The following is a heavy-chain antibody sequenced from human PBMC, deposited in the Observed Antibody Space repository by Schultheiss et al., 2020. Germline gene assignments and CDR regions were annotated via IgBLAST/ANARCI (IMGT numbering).Heavy chain of an antibody. J-gene: IGHJ5*02. Sequence: SVKAPCKASGYTFTSYGISWVRQAPGQGLEWMGGIIPIFGTANYAQKFQGRVTITADESTSTAYMELSSLRSEDTAVYYCARAASSSCCNWFDPWGQGTLVTVAS. CDR2: IIPIFGTA. V-gene: IGHV1-69*01. D-gene: IGHD6-13*01. CDR3: ARAASSSCCNWFDP. CDR1: GYTFTSYG.